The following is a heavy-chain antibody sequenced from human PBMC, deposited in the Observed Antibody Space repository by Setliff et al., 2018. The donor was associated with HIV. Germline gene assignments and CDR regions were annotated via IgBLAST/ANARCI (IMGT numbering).Heavy chain of an antibody. Sequence: SETLSLTCTVSGGSISSGSYYWSWNRQPAGKGLEWIGYIYTSGSVSYNPSLNSRVTISVDTSKNQFSLKMNSVTAADTAVYYCARSPRIGVAGEFEYWGQGTLVTVSS. J-gene: IGHJ4*02. D-gene: IGHD6-19*01. V-gene: IGHV4-61*09. CDR1: GGSISSGSYY. CDR3: ARSPRIGVAGEFEY. CDR2: IYTSGSV.